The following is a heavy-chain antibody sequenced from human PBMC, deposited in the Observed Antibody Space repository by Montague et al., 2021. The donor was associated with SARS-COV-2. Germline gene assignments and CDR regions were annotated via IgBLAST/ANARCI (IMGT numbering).Heavy chain of an antibody. CDR1: GGSTNNYY. J-gene: IGHJ5*02. Sequence: SETLSLTCTVSGGSTNNYYWSWIRQPAGKGLEWIGRIHASGINTYNPSLETRVTMSVDTSKNQFSLKLSSVTAADTAVYYCARGRFYYDSGELGSWGQGTLVTVSS. CDR3: ARGRFYYDSGELGS. V-gene: IGHV4-4*07. D-gene: IGHD3-22*01. CDR2: IHASGIN.